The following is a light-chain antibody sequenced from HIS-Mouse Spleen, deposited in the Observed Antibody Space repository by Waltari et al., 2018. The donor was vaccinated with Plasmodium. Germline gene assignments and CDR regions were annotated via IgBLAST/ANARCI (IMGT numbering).Light chain of an antibody. CDR1: ALPKQH. V-gene: IGLV3-10*01. J-gene: IGLJ3*02. CDR2: EDS. Sequence: SYELTQPPSVSVSPGQTARIPCSGDALPKQHAYWYQQKSGQALVLVIYEDSKRPSGIPERFSGSSSGTMATLTISGAQVEDEADYYCYSTDSSGNHRVFGGGTKLTVL. CDR3: YSTDSSGNHRV.